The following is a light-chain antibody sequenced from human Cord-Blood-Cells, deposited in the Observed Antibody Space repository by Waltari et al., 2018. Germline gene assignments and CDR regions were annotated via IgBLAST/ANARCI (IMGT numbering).Light chain of an antibody. CDR2: EGS. CDR3: CSYAGSSTYV. CDR1: SSDVGSSNL. Sequence: QSALTQPASVSGSPGQSITISCTGTSSDVGSSNLVSGYQQHPGKAPKLMIYEGSKRPSGVSNRFSGSKSGNTAALTISGLQAEDEADYYCCSYAGSSTYVFGTGTKVTVL. J-gene: IGLJ1*01. V-gene: IGLV2-23*01.